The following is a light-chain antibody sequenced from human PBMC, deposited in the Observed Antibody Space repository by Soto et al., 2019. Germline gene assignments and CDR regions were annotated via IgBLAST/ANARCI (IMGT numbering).Light chain of an antibody. CDR3: QQRGT. V-gene: IGKV3-11*01. J-gene: IGKJ5*01. CDR1: QSVSSY. CDR2: EAS. Sequence: EIVLTQSPGTLSLSPGERVALSCRASQSVSSYLAWYQQKPGQAPRLLIYEASNRATGIPARFSGGGSGTDFTLTISSLEPEDFAVYYCQQRGTFGQGTRLEIK.